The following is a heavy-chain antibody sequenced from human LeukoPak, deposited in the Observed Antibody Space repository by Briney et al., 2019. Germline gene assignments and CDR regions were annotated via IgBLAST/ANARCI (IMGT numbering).Heavy chain of an antibody. D-gene: IGHD6-19*01. V-gene: IGHV1-18*01. Sequence: ASVKVSCMASGYTFTSYGISWVRQAPGQGLEWMGWISAYNGNTNYAQKLQGRVTMTTDTSTSTAYMELRSLRSDDTAVYYCARAVAVAGTYGWFDPWGQGTLVTVSS. CDR2: ISAYNGNT. J-gene: IGHJ5*02. CDR3: ARAVAVAGTYGWFDP. CDR1: GYTFTSYG.